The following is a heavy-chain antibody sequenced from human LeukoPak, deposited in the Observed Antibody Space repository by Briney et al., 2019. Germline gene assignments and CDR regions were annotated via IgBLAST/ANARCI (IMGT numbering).Heavy chain of an antibody. CDR1: GFTFSSYG. CDR2: IRYDGSNK. D-gene: IGHD6-13*01. J-gene: IGHJ4*02. CDR3: ARDIAAAGTHFDY. Sequence: GGSLRLSCAASGFTFSSYGMHWVRQAPGKGLEWVAFIRYDGSNKYYADSVKGRFTISRDNSKNTLYLQMNSLRAEDTAVYYCARDIAAAGTHFDYWGQGTLVTVSS. V-gene: IGHV3-30*02.